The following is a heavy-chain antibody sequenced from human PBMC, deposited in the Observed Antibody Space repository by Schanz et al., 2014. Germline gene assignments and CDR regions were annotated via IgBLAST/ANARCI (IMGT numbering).Heavy chain of an antibody. D-gene: IGHD3-16*01. J-gene: IGHJ5*01. CDR2: INSRSNFI. CDR3: AKDLYNYGIFDS. CDR1: RIIFGTYS. V-gene: IGHV3-21*04. Sequence: EVQLVESGGGLVKPGGSLRLSCTASRIIFGTYSMNWIRQTPKGLEWVSSINSRSNFIDYAASVKGRFTISRDNSRKTLYLQMNSLRADDTAVYYCAKDLYNYGIFDSWGQGTLVTVSS.